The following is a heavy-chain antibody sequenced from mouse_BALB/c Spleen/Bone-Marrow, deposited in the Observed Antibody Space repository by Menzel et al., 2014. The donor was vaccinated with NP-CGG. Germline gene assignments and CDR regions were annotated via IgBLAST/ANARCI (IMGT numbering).Heavy chain of an antibody. V-gene: IGHV6-6*02. CDR2: IRLKSDNYAT. Sequence: EVKLVESGGGLVQPGGSMKLSCVASGFTFSNFWMSWVRQSPEKGLEWVAEIRLKSDNYATHYAESVKGKFTISRDDSKSRLYLQMNSLRTEDTGIYYCTLHYGSNYWFAYWGQGTLVTVSA. CDR3: TLHYGSNYWFAY. J-gene: IGHJ3*01. CDR1: GFTFSNFW. D-gene: IGHD1-1*01.